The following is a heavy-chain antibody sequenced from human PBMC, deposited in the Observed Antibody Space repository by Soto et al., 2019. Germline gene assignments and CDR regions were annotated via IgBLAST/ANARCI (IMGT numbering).Heavy chain of an antibody. Sequence: SVKVSCKASGGTFSSYAISWVRQAPGQGLEWMGGIIPIFGTANYAQKFQGRVTITADKSTSTACMELSSLRSEDTAVYYCARRTGTTRYFDYWGQGTLVTVSS. D-gene: IGHD1-7*01. CDR3: ARRTGTTRYFDY. CDR1: GGTFSSYA. V-gene: IGHV1-69*06. J-gene: IGHJ4*02. CDR2: IIPIFGTA.